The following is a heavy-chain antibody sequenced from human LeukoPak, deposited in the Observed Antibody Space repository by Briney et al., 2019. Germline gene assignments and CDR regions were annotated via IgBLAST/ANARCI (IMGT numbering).Heavy chain of an antibody. CDR3: ARDLAYSRLDY. CDR1: GFTFSSYS. Sequence: QPGGSLRLSCAASGFTFSSYSMNWVRQAPGKGLEWVSHITASGTAMFYADSVKGRFTISRDNAKNSLYLQMNSLRAEDTAVYYCARDLAYSRLDYWGQGMLVTVSS. D-gene: IGHD5-18*01. CDR2: ITASGTAM. V-gene: IGHV3-48*01. J-gene: IGHJ4*02.